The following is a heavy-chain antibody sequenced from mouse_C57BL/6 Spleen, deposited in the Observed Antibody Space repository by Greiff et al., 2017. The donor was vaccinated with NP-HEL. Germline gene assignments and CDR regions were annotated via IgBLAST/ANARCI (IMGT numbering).Heavy chain of an antibody. D-gene: IGHD2-4*01. V-gene: IGHV1-26*01. CDR1: GYTFTDYY. CDR2: INPNNGGT. J-gene: IGHJ3*01. CDR3: ANYYDYSWFAY. Sequence: QLQQSGPELVKPGASVKISCKASGYTFTDYYMNWVKQSHGKSLEWIGDINPNNGGTSYNQKFKGKATLTVDKSSSTAYMELRSLTSEDSAVYYCANYYDYSWFAYWGQGTLVTVSA.